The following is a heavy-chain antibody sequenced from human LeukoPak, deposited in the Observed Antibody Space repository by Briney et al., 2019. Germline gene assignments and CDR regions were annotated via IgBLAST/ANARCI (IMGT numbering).Heavy chain of an antibody. CDR2: IYYNGTT. V-gene: IGHV4-61*05. J-gene: IGHJ4*02. Sequence: SETLSLTCTVSGGSISSSSYYWGWIRQPPGKGLEWIGYIYYNGTTNYNPSLKSRVTISLDTSKNQFSLKLSSATAADTAVYFCARARAHLKYYYDSSGYYYFDYWGQGTLVTVSS. CDR1: GGSISSSSYY. CDR3: ARARAHLKYYYDSSGYYYFDY. D-gene: IGHD3-22*01.